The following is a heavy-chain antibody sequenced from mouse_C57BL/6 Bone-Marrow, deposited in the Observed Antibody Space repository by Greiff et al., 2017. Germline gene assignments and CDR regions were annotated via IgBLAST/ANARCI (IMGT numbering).Heavy chain of an antibody. CDR3: AWLRAYWYFDV. CDR2: IYPRSGNT. CDR1: GYTFTSYG. V-gene: IGHV1-81*01. D-gene: IGHD2-2*01. Sequence: VKLMESGAELARPGASVKLSCKASGYTFTSYGISWVKQRTGQGLEWIGEIYPRSGNTYYNEKFKGKATLTADKSSSTAYMELRSLTSEDSAVNFCAWLRAYWYFDVWGTGTTVTVSS. J-gene: IGHJ1*03.